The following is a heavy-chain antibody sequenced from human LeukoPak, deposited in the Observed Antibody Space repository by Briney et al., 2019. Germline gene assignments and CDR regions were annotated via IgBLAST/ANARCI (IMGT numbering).Heavy chain of an antibody. J-gene: IGHJ4*02. Sequence: ASVKVSCKASGYTFTGYYMHWVRQAPGQGLEWMGWINPNSGGTNYAQKFQGRVTMTRDTSISTAYMELYRLRSDDTAVYYCARDYYGSGSYYTVGYWGQGTLVTVSS. CDR3: ARDYYGSGSYYTVGY. CDR2: INPNSGGT. D-gene: IGHD3-10*01. CDR1: GYTFTGYY. V-gene: IGHV1-2*02.